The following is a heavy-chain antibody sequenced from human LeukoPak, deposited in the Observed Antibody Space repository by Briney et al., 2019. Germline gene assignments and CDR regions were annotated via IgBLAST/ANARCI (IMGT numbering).Heavy chain of an antibody. J-gene: IGHJ3*02. CDR2: ISAYNGNT. V-gene: IGHV1-18*01. CDR1: GYTFTSYG. CDR3: ARDMASGSYGAFDI. D-gene: IGHD1-26*01. Sequence: ASVKVSCKASGYTFTSYGISWVRQAPGQGLEWMGWISAYNGNTNYAQKLQGRVTMTTDTSTSTAYMELRSLRSDDPAVYYCARDMASGSYGAFDIWGQGTMVTVSS.